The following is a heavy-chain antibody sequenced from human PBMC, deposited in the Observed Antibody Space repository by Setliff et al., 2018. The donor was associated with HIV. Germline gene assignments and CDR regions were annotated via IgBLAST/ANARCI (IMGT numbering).Heavy chain of an antibody. CDR3: AKDPHLIVGATGGLIDY. CDR1: GFTFSSYG. Sequence: GGSLRLSCAASGFTFSSYGMHWVRQAPGKGLEWVAVISYDGSSKYYADSVKGRFTISRDNSKNTLYLQMNSLRAEDTAVYYCAKDPHLIVGATGGLIDYWARERWSPSPQ. V-gene: IGHV3-30*18. J-gene: IGHJ4*02. D-gene: IGHD1-26*01. CDR2: ISYDGSSK.